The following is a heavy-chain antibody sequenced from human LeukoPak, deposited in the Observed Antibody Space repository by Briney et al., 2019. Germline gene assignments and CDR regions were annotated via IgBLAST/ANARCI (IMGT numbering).Heavy chain of an antibody. J-gene: IGHJ4*02. V-gene: IGHV3-23*01. D-gene: IGHD3-22*01. Sequence: GGSLRLSCAASGFTFSSYAMSWVRQAPGKGLEWVSAISGGGGSTYYADSVKGRFTISRDNSKNTLYLQMNSLRAEDTAVYYCAKGVYYYDSSGYYCTYYFDYWGQGTLVTVSS. CDR1: GFTFSSYA. CDR2: ISGGGGST. CDR3: AKGVYYYDSSGYYCTYYFDY.